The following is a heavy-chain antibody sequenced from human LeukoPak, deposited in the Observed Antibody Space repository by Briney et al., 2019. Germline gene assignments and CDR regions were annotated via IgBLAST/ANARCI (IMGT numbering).Heavy chain of an antibody. CDR2: IKSKTDGGTT. Sequence: PGGSLRLSCAASGFNFNNAWMSWVRQAPGKGLEWVGHIKSKTDGGTTDYAAPVKGRFTISRDNSKNTLYLQMNSLKAEDAAVYYCARVLSGSYDNYFDYWGQGTLVTVSS. CDR1: GFNFNNAW. V-gene: IGHV3-15*01. J-gene: IGHJ4*02. CDR3: ARVLSGSYDNYFDY. D-gene: IGHD1-26*01.